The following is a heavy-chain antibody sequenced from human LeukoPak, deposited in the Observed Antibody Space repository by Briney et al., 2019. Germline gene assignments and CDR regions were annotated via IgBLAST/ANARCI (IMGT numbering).Heavy chain of an antibody. CDR2: IYPGDSDT. CDR3: ARAGDYGDYDPNWFDP. J-gene: IGHJ5*02. Sequence: GGSLKISCKGSGYHFTSYWIGWGRQMPGKGLEWMGIIYPGDSDTRYSPSFQGQVTISADKSISTAYLQWSSLKASDTAMYYCARAGDYGDYDPNWFDPWGQGTLVTVSS. D-gene: IGHD4-17*01. V-gene: IGHV5-51*01. CDR1: GYHFTSYW.